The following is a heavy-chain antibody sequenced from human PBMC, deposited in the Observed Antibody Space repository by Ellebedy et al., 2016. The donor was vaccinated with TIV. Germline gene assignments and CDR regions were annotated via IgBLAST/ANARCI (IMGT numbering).Heavy chain of an antibody. CDR2: IKQDGSQK. J-gene: IGHJ3*01. Sequence: PGGSLRLSCEASGLTFSTKWMNWVRQAPGKGLEWVANIKQDGSQKYYVDSVKGRFIISRDNAQNSLYLQMNSLRADDTAVYYCARDNYYDPLDVWGQGTMVTVSS. V-gene: IGHV3-7*01. CDR3: ARDNYYDPLDV. CDR1: GLTFSTKW. D-gene: IGHD3-22*01.